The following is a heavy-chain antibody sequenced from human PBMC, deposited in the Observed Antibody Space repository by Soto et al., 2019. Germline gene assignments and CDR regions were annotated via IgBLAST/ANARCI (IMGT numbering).Heavy chain of an antibody. CDR3: ARHPPYDYDSSGNELDY. D-gene: IGHD3-22*01. Sequence: GESLKIACKGSGYSFTSYWISWVRQMPGKGLEWMGRIDPSDSYTNYSPSFQGHVTISADKSISTAYLQWSSLKASDTAMYYCARHPPYDYDSSGNELDYWGQGTLVTVSS. CDR1: GYSFTSYW. J-gene: IGHJ4*02. V-gene: IGHV5-10-1*01. CDR2: IDPSDSYT.